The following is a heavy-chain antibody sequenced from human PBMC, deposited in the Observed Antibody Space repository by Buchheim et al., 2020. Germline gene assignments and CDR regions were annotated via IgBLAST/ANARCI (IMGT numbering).Heavy chain of an antibody. CDR3: ARDLYYYDSSGQAEYFDY. Sequence: QVQLVQSGAEVKKPGASVKVSCKASGYTFTSYYMHWVRQAPGQGLEWMGIINPSGGSTSYAQKFQGRVTMTRDTSISTAYMELSRLRSDDTAVYYCARDLYYYDSSGQAEYFDYWGQGTL. CDR2: INPSGGST. J-gene: IGHJ4*02. V-gene: IGHV1-46*01. CDR1: GYTFTSYY. D-gene: IGHD3-22*01.